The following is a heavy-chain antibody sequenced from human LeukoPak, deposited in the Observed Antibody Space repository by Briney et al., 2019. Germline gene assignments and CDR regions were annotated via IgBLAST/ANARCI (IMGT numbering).Heavy chain of an antibody. J-gene: IGHJ4*02. CDR3: ARGGRGDY. CDR2: IYTSGST. Sequence: SETLSLTRTVSGGSISSGSYYWSWIRQPAGKGLEWIGRIYTSGSTNYNPSLKSRVTISVDTSKNQFSLKLSSVTAADTAVYYCARGGRGDYWGQGTLVTVSS. CDR1: GGSISSGSYY. V-gene: IGHV4-61*02.